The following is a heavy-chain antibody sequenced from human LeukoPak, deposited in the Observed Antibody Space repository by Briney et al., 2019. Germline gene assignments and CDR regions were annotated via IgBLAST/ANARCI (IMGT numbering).Heavy chain of an antibody. CDR3: TKGGDGYNRDAFDI. J-gene: IGHJ3*02. D-gene: IGHD5-24*01. CDR1: GFTFSSYG. Sequence: GVSLRLSCAASGFTFSSYGMHWVRQAPGKGLEWVAAIWYDGSNKYYADSVKGRFTISRDNSKNTLYLQMNSLRAEDTAVYYCTKGGDGYNRDAFDIWGQGTMVTVSS. V-gene: IGHV3-33*06. CDR2: IWYDGSNK.